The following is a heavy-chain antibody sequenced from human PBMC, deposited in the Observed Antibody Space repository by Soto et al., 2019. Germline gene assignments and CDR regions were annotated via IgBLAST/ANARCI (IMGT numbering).Heavy chain of an antibody. CDR3: ARDASSGYDSSGFDF. D-gene: IGHD5-12*01. J-gene: IGHJ4*02. V-gene: IGHV4-59*01. Sequence: SETLSLTCTVSGGSISSYYWSWIRQPPGKGLEWIGYIYYSGSTIYNPSLKSRVTISVDTSKNQFSLKLSSVTAADTAVYFCARDASSGYDSSGFDFWGQGTLVTVSS. CDR2: IYYSGST. CDR1: GGSISSYY.